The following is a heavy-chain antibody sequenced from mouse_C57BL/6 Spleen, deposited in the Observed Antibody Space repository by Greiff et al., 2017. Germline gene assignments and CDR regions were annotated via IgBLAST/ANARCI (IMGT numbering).Heavy chain of an antibody. V-gene: IGHV1-80*01. J-gene: IGHJ1*03. Sequence: QVQLKQSGAELVKPGASVTISCKASGYAFSSYWMNWVKQRPGKGLEWIGQIYPGDGDTNYNGKFKGKATLTADKSSSTAYMQLSSLTSEDSAVYFCARSYYYGNYGYFDVWGTGTTVTVSS. CDR2: IYPGDGDT. CDR3: ARSYYYGNYGYFDV. CDR1: GYAFSSYW. D-gene: IGHD2-1*01.